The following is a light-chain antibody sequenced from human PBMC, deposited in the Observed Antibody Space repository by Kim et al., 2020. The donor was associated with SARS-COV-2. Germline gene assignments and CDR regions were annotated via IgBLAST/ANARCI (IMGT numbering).Light chain of an antibody. CDR2: GAS. Sequence: PGERAPPSCRASQSVSSSYLAWYQQKPGQAPRLLIYGASSRATGIPDRFSGSGSGTDFTLTISRLEPEDFAVYYCQQYGSSPRLTFGGGTKVDIK. J-gene: IGKJ4*01. CDR1: QSVSSSY. V-gene: IGKV3-20*01. CDR3: QQYGSSPRLT.